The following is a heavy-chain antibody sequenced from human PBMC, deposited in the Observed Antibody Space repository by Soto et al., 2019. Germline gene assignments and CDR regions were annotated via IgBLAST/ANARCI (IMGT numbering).Heavy chain of an antibody. CDR2: IIPMLGIP. J-gene: IGHJ3*01. CDR3: ARGGTSGWLKGAYDV. Sequence: QVQLVQSGAEVKKPGSSVKVSCKASGGTLNKHAITWVRRAPGHGLEWLGGIIPMLGIPKYPQKFQGRVSITAYDSTNTTHMELHSLTSDDTAVYYCARGGTSGWLKGAYDVWGQGTMVTVSS. D-gene: IGHD6-13*01. CDR1: GGTLNKHA. V-gene: IGHV1-69*01.